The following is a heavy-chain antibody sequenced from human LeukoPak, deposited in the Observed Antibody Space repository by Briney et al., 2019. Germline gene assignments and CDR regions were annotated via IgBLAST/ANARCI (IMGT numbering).Heavy chain of an antibody. V-gene: IGHV4-59*08. Sequence: PSETLSLTCTVSGGSIGSYYWSWIRQPPGKGLEWIGYIYYSGSTNYNPSLKSRVTISVDTSKNQFSLRLSSVTAADTAVYYCAGQDGYNLDYWGQGTLVTVSS. CDR3: AGQDGYNLDY. CDR1: GGSIGSYY. CDR2: IYYSGST. J-gene: IGHJ4*02. D-gene: IGHD5-24*01.